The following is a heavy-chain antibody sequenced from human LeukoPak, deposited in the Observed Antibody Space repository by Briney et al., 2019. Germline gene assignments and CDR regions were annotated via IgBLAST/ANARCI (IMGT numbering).Heavy chain of an antibody. CDR3: AREARYSRHNWFDP. J-gene: IGHJ5*02. Sequence: ASVKVSCKASGYTFTGYYMHWVRQAPGQGLEWMGRINPNSGGTNYAQKFQGRVTMTRDTSISTACMELSRLRSDDTAVYYCAREARYSRHNWFDPWGQGTLVTVSS. CDR1: GYTFTGYY. D-gene: IGHD3-9*01. CDR2: INPNSGGT. V-gene: IGHV1-2*06.